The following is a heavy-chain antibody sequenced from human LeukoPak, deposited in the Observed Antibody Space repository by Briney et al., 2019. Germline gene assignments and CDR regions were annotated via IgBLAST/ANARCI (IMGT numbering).Heavy chain of an antibody. J-gene: IGHJ4*02. CDR3: AKDPWGSRGYFDY. Sequence: PGGSLRLSCAASGFTFSRDAMIWVRQAPGKGLEWVSAISGSGSDTYYADSVKGRFTIFRDNSKNTVYLRMNSLRAEDTAVYYCAKDPWGSRGYFDYRGQGTLVTVSS. V-gene: IGHV3-23*01. D-gene: IGHD7-27*01. CDR2: ISGSGSDT. CDR1: GFTFSRDA.